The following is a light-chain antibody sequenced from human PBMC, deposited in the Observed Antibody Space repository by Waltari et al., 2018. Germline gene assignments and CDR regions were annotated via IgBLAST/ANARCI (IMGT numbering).Light chain of an antibody. Sequence: EIVLTQSPGTLSLSPGERATLFCRASQTVSSNYLALYQQKPGQAPRVLIYAASSRATGTPDRFSGSGSGTDFTLIISRLEPEDFALYYCQQYGSSPRTFGQGTKVEIK. V-gene: IGKV3-20*01. CDR1: QTVSSNY. J-gene: IGKJ1*01. CDR3: QQYGSSPRT. CDR2: AAS.